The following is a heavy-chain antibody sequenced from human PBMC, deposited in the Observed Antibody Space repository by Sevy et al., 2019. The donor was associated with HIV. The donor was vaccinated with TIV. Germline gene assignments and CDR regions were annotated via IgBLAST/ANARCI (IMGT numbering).Heavy chain of an antibody. Sequence: GGSLRLSCTTSGFTFGDYAMGWFRQAPGKGLEWVGFIRTTASGGTTDYAASVKGTFIISRDDSKSIAHLQMNSLKTEDTAVYYCTRSFSVTWYPHYWGQGTLVTVSS. J-gene: IGHJ4*02. CDR3: TRSFSVTWYPHY. D-gene: IGHD6-13*01. CDR1: GFTFGDYA. CDR2: IRTTASGGTT. V-gene: IGHV3-49*03.